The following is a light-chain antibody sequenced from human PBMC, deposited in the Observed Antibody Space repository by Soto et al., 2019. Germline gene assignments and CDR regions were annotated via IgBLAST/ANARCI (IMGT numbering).Light chain of an antibody. Sequence: QPVLTQPASVSGSPGQSTTISCTGTSSDVGGYNYVSWYQQHPGKAPKLMIYEVSNRPSGVSNRFSGSKSGNTASLTISGLQAEDEADYYCSSYTSSSTLEFGGGTKLTVL. CDR2: EVS. J-gene: IGLJ2*01. CDR1: SSDVGGYNY. CDR3: SSYTSSSTLE. V-gene: IGLV2-14*01.